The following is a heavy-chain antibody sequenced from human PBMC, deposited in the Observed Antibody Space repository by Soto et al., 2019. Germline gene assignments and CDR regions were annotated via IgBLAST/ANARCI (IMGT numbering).Heavy chain of an antibody. V-gene: IGHV4-4*07. CDR3: VRDGTKSLRDWFDP. J-gene: IGHJ5*02. D-gene: IGHD1-1*01. Sequence: WETLSLTCTVSGASISGFYWSWIRKSAGKGLEWIGRIYATGTTDYNPSLKSRVMMSVATSKKQFSLKLWSVTAADTAVYYCVRDGTKSLRDWFDPWGQGISVTVSS. CDR2: IYATGTT. CDR1: GASISGFY.